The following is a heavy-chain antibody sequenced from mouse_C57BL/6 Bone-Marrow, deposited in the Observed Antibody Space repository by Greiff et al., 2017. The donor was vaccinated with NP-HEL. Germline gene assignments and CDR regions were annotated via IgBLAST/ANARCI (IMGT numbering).Heavy chain of an antibody. D-gene: IGHD1-1*01. CDR2: INPYNGGT. Sequence: VHVKQSGPVLVKPGASVKMSCKASGYTFTDYYMNWVKQSHGKSLEWIGVINPYNGGTSYNQKFKGKAILTVDTSSSTAYMELNNLTSEDTAVYYWARFPSYDYGSSYAMDYWGQGTSVTVSS. V-gene: IGHV1-19*01. CDR3: ARFPSYDYGSSYAMDY. CDR1: GYTFTDYY. J-gene: IGHJ4*01.